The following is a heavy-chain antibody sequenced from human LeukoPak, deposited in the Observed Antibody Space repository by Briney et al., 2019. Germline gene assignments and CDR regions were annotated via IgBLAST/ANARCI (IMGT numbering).Heavy chain of an antibody. V-gene: IGHV4-39*01. CDR2: VYYSGST. CDR3: ARRNKTPRGAFDI. Sequence: PSETLSLTCTVSGGSISSSSYYWDWIRQPPGKGLEWIGSVYYSGSTYYNPSLKSRVTISVDTSKNQFSLKLSSVTAADTAVYYCARRNKTPRGAFDIWAKGQWSPSPQ. CDR1: GGSISSSSYY. D-gene: IGHD2-15*01. J-gene: IGHJ3*02.